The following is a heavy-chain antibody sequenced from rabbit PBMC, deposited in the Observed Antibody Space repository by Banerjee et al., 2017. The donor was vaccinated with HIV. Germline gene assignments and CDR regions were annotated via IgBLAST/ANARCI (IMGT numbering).Heavy chain of an antibody. D-gene: IGHD4-2*01. J-gene: IGHJ4*01. CDR2: IYPGIGII. V-gene: IGHV1S47*01. Sequence: ICWVRQAPGKGPEWIAYIYPGIGIITYADSVKGRFTISTDNAQNTVFLQMTSLTASDTATYFCARDAGSTWHTRYYFNLWGPGTLVTVS. CDR3: ARDAGSTWHTRYYFNL.